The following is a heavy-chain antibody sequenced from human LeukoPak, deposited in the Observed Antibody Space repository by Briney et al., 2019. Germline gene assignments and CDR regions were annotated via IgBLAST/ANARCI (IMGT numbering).Heavy chain of an antibody. CDR2: ISDTGDKT. J-gene: IGHJ6*01. V-gene: IGHV3-23*01. CDR1: GFTFSSHL. D-gene: IGHD1-26*01. Sequence: GGSLRLSCAASGFTFSSHLMRWVRLAPGKGLEWVSSISDTGDKTYSADSMKGRFTISRDNSQNTLYLQMNGLTAEDTAVYYCARRSTTAAMDDWGQGTTVIVSS. CDR3: ARRSTTAAMDD.